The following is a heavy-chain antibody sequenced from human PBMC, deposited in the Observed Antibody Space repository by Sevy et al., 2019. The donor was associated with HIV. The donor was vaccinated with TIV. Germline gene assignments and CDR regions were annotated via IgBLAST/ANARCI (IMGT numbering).Heavy chain of an antibody. CDR2: IWYDGSNK. CDR1: GFTFSSYG. D-gene: IGHD3-3*01. Sequence: GGSLRLSCAASGFTFSSYGMHWVRQAPGKGLEWVAVIWYDGSNKYYADSVKGRFTISRDNSKNTLYLQMNSLRAEDTAVHYCARGSPQYYDFWSGYYADYWGQGTLVTVSS. CDR3: ARGSPQYYDFWSGYYADY. V-gene: IGHV3-33*01. J-gene: IGHJ4*02.